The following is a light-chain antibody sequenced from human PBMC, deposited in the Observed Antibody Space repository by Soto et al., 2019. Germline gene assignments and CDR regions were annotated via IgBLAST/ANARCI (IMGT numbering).Light chain of an antibody. CDR3: LQYQSYWT. J-gene: IGKJ1*01. Sequence: DIQMTQSPSTLSASVGDRVSVTCRASHSISRKLAWYQQKPGKAPNLLIYQASNLETGVPSRFSGSGSGTEFTLTISSLQPDDLPTYCCLQYQSYWTFGQGTKVEVK. V-gene: IGKV1-5*03. CDR1: HSISRK. CDR2: QAS.